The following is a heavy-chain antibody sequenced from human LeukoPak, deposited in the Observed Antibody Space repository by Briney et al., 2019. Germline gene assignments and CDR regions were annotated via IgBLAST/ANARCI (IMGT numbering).Heavy chain of an antibody. V-gene: IGHV3-23*01. CDR2: ISGSGGST. D-gene: IGHD4-17*01. Sequence: PGGSLRLSCAASGLTLSSYAMSWVRQAPGKGLEWVSAISGSGGSTYYADSVKGRFTISRDNSKNTLYLQMNSLRAEDTAVYYCAKGMTTVTRGSFDPWGQGTLVTVSS. CDR1: GLTLSSYA. CDR3: AKGMTTVTRGSFDP. J-gene: IGHJ5*02.